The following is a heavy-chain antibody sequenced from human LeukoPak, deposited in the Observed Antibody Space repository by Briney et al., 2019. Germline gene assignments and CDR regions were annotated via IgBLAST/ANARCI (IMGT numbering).Heavy chain of an antibody. CDR3: VRDGIGGSPTLDS. V-gene: IGHV3-30*02. CDR2: VRYDGSKT. Sequence: PGGSLRLSCPVSGFSFGGYCMHWVRQTPGKGLDWVSFVRYDGSKTYYGDSVKGRFTISRDNSNNTVYLQMNRLRPDDTAVYYCVRDGIGGSPTLDSWGQGTLVTVSS. J-gene: IGHJ5*01. D-gene: IGHD3-16*01. CDR1: GFSFGGYC.